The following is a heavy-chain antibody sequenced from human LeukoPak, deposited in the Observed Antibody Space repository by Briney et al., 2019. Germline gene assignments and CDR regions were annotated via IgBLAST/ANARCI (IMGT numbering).Heavy chain of an antibody. CDR1: GFTFSSYA. CDR2: ISGSGGST. V-gene: IGHV3-23*01. CDR3: ARDDYGGTFDAFDI. Sequence: PGGSLRLSCAASGFTFSSYAMSWVRQAPGKGLEWVSVISGSGGSTYYADSVKGRFTISRDNSKNTLYLEMNSLRVEDTAVYYCARDDYGGTFDAFDIWGQGAMVTVSS. J-gene: IGHJ3*02. D-gene: IGHD4-17*01.